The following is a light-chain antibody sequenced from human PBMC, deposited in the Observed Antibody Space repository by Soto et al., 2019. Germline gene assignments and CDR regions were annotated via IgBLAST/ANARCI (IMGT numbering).Light chain of an antibody. J-gene: IGKJ3*01. CDR3: QRYGSSPFT. V-gene: IGKV3-20*01. CDR1: QSVSSNY. CDR2: GAS. Sequence: EIVLTQSPGTLALSPGERATLSCRASQSVSSNYLTWYQQKRGQAPRLLIHGASSRATGIPDRFSGSGSGTDFTLTISRLEPEDFAVYYCQRYGSSPFTFGPGTKVGIK.